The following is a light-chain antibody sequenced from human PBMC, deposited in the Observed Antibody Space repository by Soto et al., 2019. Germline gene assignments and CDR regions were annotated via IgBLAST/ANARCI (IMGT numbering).Light chain of an antibody. CDR3: QHYGSPPTYT. Sequence: EIVLTQSPGTLSLSPGERATLSCRASQSFRSSYLAWYQQKPGQAPRLLIYGASSRATGIPDRFSGSGSGTDFSLTISRLEPEDFAVYYCQHYGSPPTYTFGQGTKLEIK. CDR1: QSFRSSY. CDR2: GAS. V-gene: IGKV3-20*01. J-gene: IGKJ2*01.